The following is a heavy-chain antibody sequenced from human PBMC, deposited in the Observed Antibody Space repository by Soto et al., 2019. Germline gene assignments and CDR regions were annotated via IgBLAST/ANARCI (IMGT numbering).Heavy chain of an antibody. CDR3: ARDGTGCSGGSCYDGMDV. V-gene: IGHV3-21*01. CDR1: GFTFSSYS. CDR2: ISSSSSYI. D-gene: IGHD2-15*01. Sequence: GGSLRLSCAASGFTFSSYSMNWVRQAPGKGLEWVSSISSSSSYIYYADSVKGRFTISRDNAKNSLYLQMNSLRAEDTAVNYCARDGTGCSGGSCYDGMDVWGQGTTVTVSS. J-gene: IGHJ6*02.